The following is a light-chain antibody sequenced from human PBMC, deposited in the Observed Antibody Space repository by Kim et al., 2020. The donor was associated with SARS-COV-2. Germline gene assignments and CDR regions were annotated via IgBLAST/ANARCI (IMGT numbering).Light chain of an antibody. V-gene: IGKV1-8*01. J-gene: IGKJ2*01. Sequence: AIRIAQSPSSLSASTGDRVTITCRASQSISTYLAWYQQKPGEAPKLLIYASSTLHSGVPSRFSGSGSGTDFTLTISCLQSEDFATYFCQHYYSYPYTFGQGTKLEI. CDR1: QSISTY. CDR3: QHYYSYPYT. CDR2: ASS.